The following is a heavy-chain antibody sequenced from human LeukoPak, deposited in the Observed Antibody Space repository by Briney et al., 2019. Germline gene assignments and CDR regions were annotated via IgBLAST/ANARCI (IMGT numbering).Heavy chain of an antibody. CDR2: IYYSGST. D-gene: IGHD6-19*01. J-gene: IGHJ4*02. CDR3: ARAVADMFDY. CDR1: GGSISSYY. V-gene: IGHV4-59*01. Sequence: SETLSPTCTVSGGSISSYYWSWIRQPPGKGLEWIGYIYYSGSTNYNPSLKSRVTISVDTSKNRFSLKLSSVTAADTAVYYCARAVADMFDYWGQGTLVTVSS.